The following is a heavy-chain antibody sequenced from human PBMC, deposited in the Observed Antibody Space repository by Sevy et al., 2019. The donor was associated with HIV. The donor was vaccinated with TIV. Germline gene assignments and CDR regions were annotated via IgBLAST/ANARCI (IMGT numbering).Heavy chain of an antibody. J-gene: IGHJ6*02. CDR2: MNPNSGNT. Sequence: ASVKVSCKASGYTFTSYDINWVRQATGQGLEWIGWMNPNSGNTGYAQKFQGRVTMTRNTSISTAYMELSSLRSEDTAVYYCAREYYDFWSGYFRYYYYGMDVWGQGTTVTVSS. D-gene: IGHD3-3*01. CDR3: AREYYDFWSGYFRYYYYGMDV. CDR1: GYTFTSYD. V-gene: IGHV1-8*01.